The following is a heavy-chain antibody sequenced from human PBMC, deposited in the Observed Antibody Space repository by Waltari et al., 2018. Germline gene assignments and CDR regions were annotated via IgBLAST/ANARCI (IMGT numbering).Heavy chain of an antibody. D-gene: IGHD3-10*01. V-gene: IGHV3-9*01. CDR1: GFPFGGYA. CDR2: ISWNSGGI. CDR3: VKGGWGFGELYDQH. Sequence: EVQLVESGGGLAQPGRSLRLSCVPSGFPFGGYAMHWVRQRPGKGLEWVSGISWNSGGIGYADSTRGRFTISRDNAKKSLYLQMQSLRPDDTARYYCVKGGWGFGELYDQHWGQGTLVTVSS. J-gene: IGHJ1*01.